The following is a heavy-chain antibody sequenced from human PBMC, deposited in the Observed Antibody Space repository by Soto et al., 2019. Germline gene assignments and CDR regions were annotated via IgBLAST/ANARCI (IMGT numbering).Heavy chain of an antibody. V-gene: IGHV1-2*04. CDR3: ARDRGIAAAGTDRYVAEYFQH. Sequence: VASVKVSCKASGYTFTGYYMHWVRQAPGQGLEWMGWINPNSGGTNYAQKFQGWVTMTRDTSISTAYMELSRLRSDDTAVYYCARDRGIAAAGTDRYVAEYFQHWGQGTLVTVSS. J-gene: IGHJ1*01. D-gene: IGHD6-13*01. CDR2: INPNSGGT. CDR1: GYTFTGYY.